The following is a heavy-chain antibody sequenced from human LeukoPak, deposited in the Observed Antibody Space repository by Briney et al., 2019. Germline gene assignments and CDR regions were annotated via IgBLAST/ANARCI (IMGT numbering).Heavy chain of an antibody. CDR3: ARGIIAAAGRSSWFDP. Sequence: SQTLSLTCTVSGGSISSGSYYWCWIRQPAGKGLEWIGRMYTSGSTNYNPSLKSRVTISVDMSKNQFSLKLSSVTAADTAVYYCARGIIAAAGRSSWFDPWGQGTLVTVSS. J-gene: IGHJ5*02. D-gene: IGHD6-13*01. CDR2: MYTSGST. V-gene: IGHV4-61*02. CDR1: GGSISSGSYY.